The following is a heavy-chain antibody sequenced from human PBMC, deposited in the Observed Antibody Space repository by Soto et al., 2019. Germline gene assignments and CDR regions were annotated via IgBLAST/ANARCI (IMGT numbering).Heavy chain of an antibody. CDR3: DMGDYGL. Sequence: PGGSLRLSCGASGLTLSIAWMNWVRPAPGKGLEWVGRIKSKTDGGTTDYAVPVKGRFTISRDESKNILYLQMNSLKTEDTAVYYCDMGDYGLWGQGTMVTVSS. J-gene: IGHJ4*03. CDR2: IKSKTDGGTT. D-gene: IGHD4-17*01. V-gene: IGHV3-15*07. CDR1: GLTLSIAW.